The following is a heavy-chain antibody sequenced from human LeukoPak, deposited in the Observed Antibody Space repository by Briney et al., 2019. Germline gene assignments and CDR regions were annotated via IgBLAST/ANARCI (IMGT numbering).Heavy chain of an antibody. J-gene: IGHJ6*04. D-gene: IGHD1-1*01. Sequence: SVKVSCKASGGTFSSYAISWVRQAPGQGLEWMGGIIPIFGTANYAQKFQGRVTITADESTSTAYMELSSLRSEDTAVYYCAREGDQLERRVHYYYGMDVWGKGTTVTVSS. CDR3: AREGDQLERRVHYYYGMDV. CDR2: IIPIFGTA. CDR1: GGTFSSYA. V-gene: IGHV1-69*13.